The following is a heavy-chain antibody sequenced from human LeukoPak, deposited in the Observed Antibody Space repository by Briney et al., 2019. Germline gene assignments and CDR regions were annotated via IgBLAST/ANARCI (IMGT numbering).Heavy chain of an antibody. J-gene: IGHJ4*02. D-gene: IGHD1-26*01. V-gene: IGHV3-23*01. CDR3: AKSGVEGSGSYDY. CDR2: ISGSGGSA. CDR1: GFTFSSYA. Sequence: PGGSLRLSCAASGFTFSSYAMSWVRQAPGKGLEWVSAISGSGGSAYYADSVKGRFTISRDNSKNTLYLQMNSLRAEDTAVYYCAKSGVEGSGSYDYWGQGTLVTVSS.